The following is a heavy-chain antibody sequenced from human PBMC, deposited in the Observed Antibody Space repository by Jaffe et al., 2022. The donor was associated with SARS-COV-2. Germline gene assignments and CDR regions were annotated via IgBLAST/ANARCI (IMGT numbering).Heavy chain of an antibody. CDR3: ARLAGEGVYYYYYYMDV. J-gene: IGHJ6*03. D-gene: IGHD7-27*01. Sequence: QLQLQESGPGLVKPSETLSLTCTVSGGSISSSSYYWGWIRQPPGKGLEWIGSIYYSGSTYYNPSLKSRVTISVDTSKNQFSLKLSSVTAADTAVYYCARLAGEGVYYYYYYMDVWGKGTTVTVSS. CDR1: GGSISSSSYY. V-gene: IGHV4-39*01. CDR2: IYYSGST.